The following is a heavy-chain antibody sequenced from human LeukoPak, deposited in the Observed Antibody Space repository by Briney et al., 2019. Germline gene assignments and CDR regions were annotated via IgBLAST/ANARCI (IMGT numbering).Heavy chain of an antibody. J-gene: IGHJ5*02. Sequence: SETLSLTCTVSGGSISSGDYYWSWLRPPPGKGLEWIVYIYYSGSTYYNPSLKSRVTISVDTSKNQFSLKLSSVTAADTAVYYCARLLVVTWEGEGWFDPWGQGTLVTVSS. CDR1: GGSISSGDYY. CDR2: IYYSGST. D-gene: IGHD2-15*01. CDR3: ARLLVVTWEGEGWFDP. V-gene: IGHV4-30-4*01.